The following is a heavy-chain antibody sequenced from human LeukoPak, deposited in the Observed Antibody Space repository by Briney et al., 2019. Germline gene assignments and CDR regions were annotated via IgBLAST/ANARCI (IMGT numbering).Heavy chain of an antibody. J-gene: IGHJ6*02. CDR1: GYTFTSYG. V-gene: IGHV1-18*01. Sequence: ASVKVSCKASGYTFTSYGICWVRQAPGQGLEWMGWISAYNGNTNYAQKLQGRVTMTTDTSTSTAYMELRSLRSDDTAVYYCARVQRHYGSGKPYYYYGMDVWGQGTTVTVSS. D-gene: IGHD3-10*01. CDR3: ARVQRHYGSGKPYYYYGMDV. CDR2: ISAYNGNT.